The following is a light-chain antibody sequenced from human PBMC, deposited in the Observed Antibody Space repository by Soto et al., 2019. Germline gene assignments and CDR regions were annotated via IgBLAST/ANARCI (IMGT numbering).Light chain of an antibody. CDR3: QQYNSYPWT. Sequence: DIQMTQSPSTLSASVGDRVTITCRASQSISNHLNWYQQKPGKAPKRLIYKASSLESGVPSRFSGSGSGTEFTLTISSLQPDDFATYYCQQYNSYPWTFGQGTKVDIK. CDR2: KAS. V-gene: IGKV1-5*03. CDR1: QSISNH. J-gene: IGKJ1*01.